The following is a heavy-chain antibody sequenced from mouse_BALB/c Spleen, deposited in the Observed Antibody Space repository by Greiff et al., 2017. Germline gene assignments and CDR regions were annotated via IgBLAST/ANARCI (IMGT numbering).Heavy chain of an antibody. CDR2: ISDGGSYT. Sequence: DVMLVESGGGLVKPGGSLKLSCAASGFTFSDYYMYWVRQTPEKRLEWVATISDGGSYTYYPDSVKGRFTISRDNAKNNLYLQMSSLKSEDTAMYYCARVDGSSPYYAMDYWGQGTSVTVSS. D-gene: IGHD1-1*01. V-gene: IGHV5-4*02. CDR3: ARVDGSSPYYAMDY. CDR1: GFTFSDYY. J-gene: IGHJ4*01.